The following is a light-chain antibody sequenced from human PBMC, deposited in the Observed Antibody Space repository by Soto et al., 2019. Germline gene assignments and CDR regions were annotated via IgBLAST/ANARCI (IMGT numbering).Light chain of an antibody. CDR1: TNDVGGYNC. J-gene: IGLJ3*02. CDR2: GVT. Sequence: QSVLTQPASVSGSPGQSITISCSGTTNDVGGYNCVSWYQQHPGKAPKLLIYGVTDRPSGVSSRFSGSKSGNAASLTISGLQAEDEGDYYCSSYTSSYTWIFGGGTKLTVL. CDR3: SSYTSSYTWI. V-gene: IGLV2-14*03.